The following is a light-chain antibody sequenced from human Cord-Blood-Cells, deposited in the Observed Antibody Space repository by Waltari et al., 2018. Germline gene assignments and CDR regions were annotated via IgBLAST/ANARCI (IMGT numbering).Light chain of an antibody. CDR1: SSDVGGYTY. CDR3: SSYTSSSTLGV. CDR2: DVS. J-gene: IGLJ3*02. Sequence: QSALTQPASVSGSPGQSITIPCTGTSSDVGGYTYVSWYQQHPGKAPKHMICDVSTRPSGVSNRFSGSKSGNTASLTISGLQAEDEADYYCSSYTSSSTLGVFGGGTKLTVL. V-gene: IGLV2-14*01.